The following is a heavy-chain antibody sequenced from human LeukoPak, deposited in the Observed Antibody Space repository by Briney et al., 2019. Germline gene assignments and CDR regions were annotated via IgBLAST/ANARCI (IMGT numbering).Heavy chain of an antibody. CDR2: IKSKTDGGTT. Sequence: PGGSLRLSCAASGFTFSNAWMSWVRQAPGKGLEWVGRIKSKTDGGTTDYAAPVKGRFTISRDDSKNTLYLQMNSLKTEDTAVYYCTTELLITMVRGVIERGIWIRWGQGTLVTVSS. CDR3: TTELLITMVRGVIERGIWIR. V-gene: IGHV3-15*01. D-gene: IGHD3-10*01. CDR1: GFTFSNAW. J-gene: IGHJ4*02.